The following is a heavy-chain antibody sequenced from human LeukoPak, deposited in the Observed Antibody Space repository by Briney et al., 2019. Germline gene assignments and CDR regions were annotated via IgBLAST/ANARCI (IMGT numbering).Heavy chain of an antibody. V-gene: IGHV1-2*02. CDR1: GYTFTGYY. CDR3: ARIRDGYNDAYDI. D-gene: IGHD5-24*01. CDR2: INPNSGGT. Sequence: ASVKVSCKASGYTFTGYYMHWVRQAPGQGLEWMGWINPNSGGTNYAQKFQGRVTMTRDTSIATAYMELSRLYSDDTAMYYCARIRDGYNDAYDIWGQGTVVTVPS. J-gene: IGHJ3*02.